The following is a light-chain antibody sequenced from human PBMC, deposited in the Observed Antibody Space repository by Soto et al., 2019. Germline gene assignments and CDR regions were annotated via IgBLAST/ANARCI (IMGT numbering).Light chain of an antibody. CDR2: GAS. CDR3: RQYGSSPPWT. CDR1: QSVSSSY. Sequence: EIVLTQSPGTLSLSPGERATLSCRASQSVSSSYLAWYQQKPGQAPRLLIYGASSRATGIPDRFSGSGSGTNFTLTIIRLEAEDFAGYYCRQYGSSPPWTFGQGTKVEIK. V-gene: IGKV3-20*01. J-gene: IGKJ1*01.